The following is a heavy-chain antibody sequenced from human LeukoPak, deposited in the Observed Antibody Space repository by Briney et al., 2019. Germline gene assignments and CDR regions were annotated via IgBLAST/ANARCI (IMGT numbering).Heavy chain of an antibody. CDR1: GYTFTSYD. Sequence: ASVKVSCKASGYTFTSYDINWVRQATGQGLEWMGWMNPNSGNTGYAQKFQGRVTMTRNTSISTAYMELSSLRSEDTAVYYCARGRELYYYDSSGYSLPFDYWGQGTLVTVSS. J-gene: IGHJ4*02. CDR3: ARGRELYYYDSSGYSLPFDY. V-gene: IGHV1-8*01. D-gene: IGHD3-22*01. CDR2: MNPNSGNT.